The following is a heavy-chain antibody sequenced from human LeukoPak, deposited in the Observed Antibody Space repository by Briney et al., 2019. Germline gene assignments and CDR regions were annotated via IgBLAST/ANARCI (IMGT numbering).Heavy chain of an antibody. V-gene: IGHV3-23*01. D-gene: IGHD3-3*01. CDR2: ISGGGGST. CDR3: AKLAQMEWLLSPYFDY. J-gene: IGHJ4*02. Sequence: GGSLRLSCAASGFTFSSYAMSWVRQAPGKGLEWVSAISGGGGSTYYADSVKGRFTISRDNSKNTLYLQMNSLRAEDTAVYYCAKLAQMEWLLSPYFDYWGQGTLVTVSS. CDR1: GFTFSSYA.